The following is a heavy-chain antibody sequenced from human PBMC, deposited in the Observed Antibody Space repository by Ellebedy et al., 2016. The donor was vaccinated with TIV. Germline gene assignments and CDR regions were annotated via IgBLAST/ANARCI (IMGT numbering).Heavy chain of an antibody. CDR1: GYSFRSYW. CDR3: ARQKSGNDLYYGMDA. D-gene: IGHD5-12*01. J-gene: IGHJ6*02. V-gene: IGHV5-51*01. Sequence: GESLKISXKGSGYSFRSYWIGWVRQMPGKDLEWMGMIYPLDSDIRYSPSFQGQVTVSADSSISTAYVQWSSLKASDTAIYYCARQKSGNDLYYGMDAWGQGTTVTVS. CDR2: IYPLDSDI.